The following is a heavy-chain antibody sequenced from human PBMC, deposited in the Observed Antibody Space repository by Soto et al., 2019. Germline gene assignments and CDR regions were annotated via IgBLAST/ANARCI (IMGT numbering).Heavy chain of an antibody. J-gene: IGHJ6*02. D-gene: IGHD6-19*01. CDR3: VKSDEGSSGWYGYYYYGMDV. CDR1: GFTFISYA. CDR2: ISSNGGST. Sequence: GGSLRLSCSASGFTFISYAMHWGRQAPGKGLEYVSAISSNGGSTYYADSVKGRFTISRDNSKNTLYLQMSSLRAEDTAVYYCVKSDEGSSGWYGYYYYGMDVWGQGTTVTVSS. V-gene: IGHV3-64D*06.